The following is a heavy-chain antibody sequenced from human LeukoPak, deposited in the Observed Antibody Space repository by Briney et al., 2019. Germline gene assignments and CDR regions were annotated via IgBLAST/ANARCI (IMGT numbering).Heavy chain of an antibody. V-gene: IGHV4-59*01. CDR2: IYYSGST. CDR1: GGSISSYY. D-gene: IGHD4-11*01. Sequence: SETLPLTCTVSGGSISSYYWSWIRQPPGKGLEWIGYIYYSGSTNYNPSLKSRVTISVDTSKNQFSLKLSSVTAADTAVYYCARTRVTSRYFDYWGRGTLVTVSS. J-gene: IGHJ4*02. CDR3: ARTRVTSRYFDY.